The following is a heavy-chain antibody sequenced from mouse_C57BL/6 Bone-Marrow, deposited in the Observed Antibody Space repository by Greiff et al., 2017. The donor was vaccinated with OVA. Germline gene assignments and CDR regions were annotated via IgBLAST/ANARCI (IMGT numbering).Heavy chain of an antibody. Sequence: EVKLMESGGGLVKPGGSLKLSCAASGFTFSDHGMHWVRQAPEKGLEWVAYISSGSSTIYYADTVKGRFTISRDNAKNTLFLQMTSLRSEDTAMYYCARINYWYFDVWGTGTTVTVSS. CDR1: GFTFSDHG. V-gene: IGHV5-17*01. J-gene: IGHJ1*03. CDR2: ISSGSSTI. CDR3: ARINYWYFDV.